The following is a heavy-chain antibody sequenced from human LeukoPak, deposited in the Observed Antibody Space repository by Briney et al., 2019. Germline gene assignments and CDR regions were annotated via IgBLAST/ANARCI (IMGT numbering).Heavy chain of an antibody. CDR3: AMTSRHFRGVINPLDY. D-gene: IGHD3-10*01. V-gene: IGHV4-4*07. CDR2: IYTSGST. J-gene: IGHJ4*02. CDR1: GGSISSYY. Sequence: PSETLSLTCTVSGGSISSYYWSWIRQPAGKGLEWIGRIYTSGSTNYNPSLKSRVTMSVDTSKNQFSLKLSSVTAADTAVYYCAMTSRHFRGVINPLDYWGQGTLVTVSS.